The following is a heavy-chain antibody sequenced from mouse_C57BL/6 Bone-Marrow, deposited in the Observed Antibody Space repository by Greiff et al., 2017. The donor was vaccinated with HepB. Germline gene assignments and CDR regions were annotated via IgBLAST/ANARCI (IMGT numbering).Heavy chain of an antibody. J-gene: IGHJ2*01. CDR3: ARAGYYEDY. CDR1: GYTFTDYY. D-gene: IGHD1-1*01. CDR2: IYPGSGNT. V-gene: IGHV1-76*01. Sequence: QVQLKQSGAELVRPGASVKLSCKASGYTFTDYYINWVKQRPGQGLEWIARIYPGSGNTYYNEKFKGKATLTAEKSSSTAYMQLSSLTSEDSAVYFCARAGYYEDYWGQGTTLTVSS.